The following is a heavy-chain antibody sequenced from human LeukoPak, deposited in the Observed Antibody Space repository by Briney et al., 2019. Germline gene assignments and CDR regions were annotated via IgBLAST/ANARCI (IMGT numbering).Heavy chain of an antibody. D-gene: IGHD5-18*01. CDR1: GFTFISYW. V-gene: IGHV3-74*01. Sequence: GGSLRLSCAASGFTFISYWMHWVRQAPGKGLVWVSRINGYGSSTDFADSVKGRFTISRDNAKNTLYLQMDSLRAEDTAVYYCARDAPGNTALDYWGQGTLVTVSS. CDR2: INGYGSST. J-gene: IGHJ4*02. CDR3: ARDAPGNTALDY.